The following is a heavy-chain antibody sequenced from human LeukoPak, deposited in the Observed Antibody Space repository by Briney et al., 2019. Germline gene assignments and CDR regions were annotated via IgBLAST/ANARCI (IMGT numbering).Heavy chain of an antibody. CDR2: VKQDGSQI. V-gene: IGHV3-7*01. Sequence: GGSLRLSCATSGFTFSSYWMSWVRRAPGKGLEWVANVKQDGSQIFYVDSVKGRFTISRDTAKNSLSLQMNSLRAEDTAVYYCAREYCSGTSCYGYFDYWGQGTLVTVSS. J-gene: IGHJ4*02. CDR3: AREYCSGTSCYGYFDY. CDR1: GFTFSSYW. D-gene: IGHD2-2*01.